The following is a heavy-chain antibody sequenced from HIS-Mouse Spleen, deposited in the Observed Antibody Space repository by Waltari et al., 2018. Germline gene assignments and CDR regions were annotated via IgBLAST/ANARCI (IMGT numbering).Heavy chain of an antibody. CDR2: IYYRGST. J-gene: IGHJ2*01. Sequence: QLQLQESGPGLVKPSETLSLTCTVSGGSISSSRYYWGWIRQPPGKGLGGIGGIYYRGSTSYNPSRKSRVTISVDTSKNQFSLKLSSVTAADTAVYYCAREIPYSSSWYDWYFDLWGRGTLVTVSS. CDR1: GGSISSSRYY. CDR3: AREIPYSSSWYDWYFDL. D-gene: IGHD6-13*01. V-gene: IGHV4-39*07.